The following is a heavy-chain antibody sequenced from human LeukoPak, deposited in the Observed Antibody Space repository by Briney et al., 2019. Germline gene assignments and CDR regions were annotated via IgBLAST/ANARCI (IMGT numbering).Heavy chain of an antibody. CDR3: AKTRIAAAGTLFDY. D-gene: IGHD6-13*01. CDR2: IKSDGSDT. Sequence: PGGSLRLSCAASGFTLSSYWMHWVRQVPGKGLVWVSRIKSDGSDTRYADSVKGRFTISRDNSKNTLYLQMNSLRAEDTAVYYCAKTRIAAAGTLFDYWGQGTLVTVSS. CDR1: GFTLSSYW. V-gene: IGHV3-74*01. J-gene: IGHJ4*02.